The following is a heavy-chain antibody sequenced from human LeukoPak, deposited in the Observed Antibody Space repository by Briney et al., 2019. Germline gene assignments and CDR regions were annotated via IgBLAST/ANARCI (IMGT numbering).Heavy chain of an antibody. CDR1: GYTFTSYY. Sequence: GASVKVSCKASGYTFTSYYMHWVRQAPGQGLEWMGIINPSGGSTSYAQKFQGRVTMTRDMSTSTVYMELSSLRSEDTAVYYCARDPSDYGDHRYYYYYYYMDVWGKGTTVTVSS. CDR2: INPSGGST. V-gene: IGHV1-46*01. D-gene: IGHD4-17*01. J-gene: IGHJ6*03. CDR3: ARDPSDYGDHRYYYYYYYMDV.